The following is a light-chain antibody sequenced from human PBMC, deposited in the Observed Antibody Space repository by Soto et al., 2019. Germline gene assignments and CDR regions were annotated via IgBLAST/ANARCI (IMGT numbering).Light chain of an antibody. CDR2: LDRSGSY. CDR3: ETWYSNTHKV. CDR1: SGHNTYI. V-gene: IGLV4-60*02. J-gene: IGLJ3*02. Sequence: QPVLTQSSSASASLGSSVKLTCILSSGHNTYIIAWHQQQPGKAPRFLMTLDRSGSYNRGSVVTDRFSGSSSGAERYLTISNLQFEDEGDYYCETWYSNTHKVFGGGTKLTVL.